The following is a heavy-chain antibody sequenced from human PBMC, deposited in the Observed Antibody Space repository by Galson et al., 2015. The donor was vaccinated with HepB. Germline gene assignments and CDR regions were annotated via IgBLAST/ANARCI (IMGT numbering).Heavy chain of an antibody. V-gene: IGHV3-21*01. CDR1: GFTFSSYA. CDR3: ATDYYDSSGPTHPFDP. Sequence: SLRLSCAASGFTFSSYAMSWVRQAPGKGLEWVSSISSSSSYIYYADSVKGRFTISRDNAKNSLYLQMNSLRAEDTAVYYCATDYYDSSGPTHPFDPWGQGTLVTVSS. J-gene: IGHJ5*02. D-gene: IGHD3-22*01. CDR2: ISSSSSYI.